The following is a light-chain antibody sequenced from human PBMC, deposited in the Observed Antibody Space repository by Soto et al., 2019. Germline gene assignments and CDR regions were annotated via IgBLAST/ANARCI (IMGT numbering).Light chain of an antibody. CDR2: TAS. Sequence: DNQMTQSPPTLSASVGDRVTITCRASQSISNCLAWYKQRPGRAPNLLIHTASTLKSGVPSRFSGSGSGKQLTLTISTLKPDDFATYYCQQYKSYSPTFGQGTKVEIK. V-gene: IGKV1-5*03. CDR3: QQYKSYSPT. CDR1: QSISNC. J-gene: IGKJ1*01.